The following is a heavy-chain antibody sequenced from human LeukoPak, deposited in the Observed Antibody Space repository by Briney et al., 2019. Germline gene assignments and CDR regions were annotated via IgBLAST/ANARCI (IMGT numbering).Heavy chain of an antibody. V-gene: IGHV3-53*05. CDR1: GFTVSSNY. CDR2: IYSGGST. J-gene: IGHJ4*02. D-gene: IGHD3-22*01. Sequence: GGSLRLSCAASGFTVSSNYMSWVRQAPGKGLEWVSVIYSGGSTYYADSVKGRFTISRDNSKNTLYLQMNSLRAEDTAVYYCASLSYYDLSGYFYWGQGTLVTVSS. CDR3: ASLSYYDLSGYFY.